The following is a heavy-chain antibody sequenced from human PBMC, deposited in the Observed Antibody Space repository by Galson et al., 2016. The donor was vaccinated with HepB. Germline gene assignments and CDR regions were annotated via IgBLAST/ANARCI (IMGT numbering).Heavy chain of an antibody. CDR1: GFTFRSYS. V-gene: IGHV3-48*02. CDR2: ISRDSSTT. CDR3: ARTYSSTWLDAFDI. Sequence: SLRLSCAGSGFTFRSYSMNWVHQAPGKGLEWVSYISRDSSTTHYADSVKGRFTISRDNAQNSLYLQLNSLRDEDTAVYYCARTYSSTWLDAFDIWGQGTMVTVSS. D-gene: IGHD6-13*01. J-gene: IGHJ3*02.